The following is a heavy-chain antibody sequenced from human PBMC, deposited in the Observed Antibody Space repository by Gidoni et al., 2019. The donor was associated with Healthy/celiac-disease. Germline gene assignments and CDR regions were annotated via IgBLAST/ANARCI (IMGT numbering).Heavy chain of an antibody. CDR1: GGSVSSGSYY. V-gene: IGHV4-61*01. CDR2: IYYSGST. D-gene: IGHD3-9*01. J-gene: IGHJ3*02. Sequence: QVQLQESGPGLVKPSETLSLTCTVSGGSVSSGSYYWSWIRQPPGKGLEWIGYIYYSGSTNYNPSLKSRVTISVDTSKNQFSLKLSSVTAADTAVYYCARPYYDILTGYYRGAFDIWGQGTMVTVSS. CDR3: ARPYYDILTGYYRGAFDI.